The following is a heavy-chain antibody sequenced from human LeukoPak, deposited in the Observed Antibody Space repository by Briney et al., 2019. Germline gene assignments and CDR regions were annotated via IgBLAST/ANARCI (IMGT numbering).Heavy chain of an antibody. J-gene: IGHJ6*03. CDR3: AKNGDRGAYCSGGTCYPYYYYYMDV. V-gene: IGHV3-7*03. Sequence: PGGSLRLSCAASGFTFSSYWMSWVRQAPGKGLEWVANIKQDGSEKYYVDSVKGRFTISRDNSKNTVYLQMNSLSAEDTAVYYCAKNGDRGAYCSGGTCYPYYYYYMDVWGKGTTVTISS. CDR1: GFTFSSYW. D-gene: IGHD2-15*01. CDR2: IKQDGSEK.